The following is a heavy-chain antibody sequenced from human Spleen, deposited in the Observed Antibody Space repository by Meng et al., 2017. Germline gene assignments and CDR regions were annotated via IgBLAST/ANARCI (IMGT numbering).Heavy chain of an antibody. CDR2: ISSSGSTI. CDR3: ARVGWELLSAGPSDY. V-gene: IGHV3-11*01. D-gene: IGHD1-26*01. Sequence: GESLKTSCAASGFTFSDYYMSWIRQAPGKGLEWVSYISSSGSTIYYADSVKGRFTISRDNAKNSLYLQMNSLRAEDTAVYYCARVGWELLSAGPSDYWGQGTLVTVSS. CDR1: GFTFSDYY. J-gene: IGHJ4*02.